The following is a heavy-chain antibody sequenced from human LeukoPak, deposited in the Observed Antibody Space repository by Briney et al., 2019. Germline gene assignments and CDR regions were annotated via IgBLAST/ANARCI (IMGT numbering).Heavy chain of an antibody. J-gene: IGHJ4*02. D-gene: IGHD3-10*01. CDR2: IIPVFGTT. CDR1: GGVFSDYP. V-gene: IGHV1-69*05. Sequence: AASVKVSCKTSGGVFSDYPVSWVRLAPGQGLEWMGGIIPVFGTTTYAPKFQGRVSLSIHESAGTAYMELSDLTFEDTAIYYCAGDFYGSGSYRPAFDYWGQGTLVTVSS. CDR3: AGDFYGSGSYRPAFDY.